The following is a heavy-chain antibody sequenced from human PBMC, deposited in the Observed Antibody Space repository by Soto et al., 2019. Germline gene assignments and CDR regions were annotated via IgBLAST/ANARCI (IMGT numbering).Heavy chain of an antibody. Sequence: GGSLRLSCAASGLTFSIYWMHWVRQAPGKGLEWVSRVNPDGSTTNYADSVKGRFTISRDNAKNTLYLQMNSLRAEDTAVYYCARPYAGTYHSDHWGQGTLVTVSS. CDR1: GLTFSIYW. CDR3: ARPYAGTYHSDH. J-gene: IGHJ4*02. CDR2: VNPDGSTT. V-gene: IGHV3-74*01. D-gene: IGHD1-26*01.